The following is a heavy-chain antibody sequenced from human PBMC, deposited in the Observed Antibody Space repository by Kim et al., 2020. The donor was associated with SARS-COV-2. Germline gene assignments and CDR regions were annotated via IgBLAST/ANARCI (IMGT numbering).Heavy chain of an antibody. D-gene: IGHD3-10*01. CDR2: IKQDGSEK. V-gene: IGHV3-7*01. CDR1: GFTFSSYW. CDR3: ARESEPPSKKWYYYGSGSYYTPFDY. Sequence: GGSLRLSCAASGFTFSSYWMSWVRQAPGKGLEWVANIKQDGSEKYYVDSVKGRFTISRDNAKNSLYLQMNSLRAEDTAVYYCARESEPPSKKWYYYGSGSYYTPFDYWGQGTLVTVSS. J-gene: IGHJ4*02.